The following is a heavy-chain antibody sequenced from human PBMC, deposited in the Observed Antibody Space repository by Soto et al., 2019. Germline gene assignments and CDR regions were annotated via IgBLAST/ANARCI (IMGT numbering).Heavy chain of an antibody. CDR2: INHSGST. Sequence: PSETLSLTCAVYGGSFSGYYWSWIRQPPGKGLEWIGEINHSGSTNYNPSLKGRVTISVDTSKNQFSLKLSSVTAADTAVYYCATNSVGANQAFDHWGQGTLVTVSS. J-gene: IGHJ4*02. D-gene: IGHD1-26*01. CDR1: GGSFSGYY. V-gene: IGHV4-34*01. CDR3: ATNSVGANQAFDH.